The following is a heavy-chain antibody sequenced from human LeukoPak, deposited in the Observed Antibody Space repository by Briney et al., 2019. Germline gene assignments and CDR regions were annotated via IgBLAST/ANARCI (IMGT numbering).Heavy chain of an antibody. Sequence: ASVKVSCKVSGYTLTELSMHWVRQAPGKGLEWMGGLDPEDGETIYAQKFQGRVTMTEDTSTDTAYMGLSSLRSEDTAVYYCATDLSIAARPEAFDIWGQGTMVTVSS. D-gene: IGHD6-6*01. CDR1: GYTLTELS. V-gene: IGHV1-24*01. CDR2: LDPEDGET. CDR3: ATDLSIAARPEAFDI. J-gene: IGHJ3*02.